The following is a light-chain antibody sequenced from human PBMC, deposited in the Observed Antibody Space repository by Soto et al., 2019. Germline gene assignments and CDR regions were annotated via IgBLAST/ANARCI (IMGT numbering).Light chain of an antibody. CDR1: EDISTW. Sequence: DIQMTQSPSSVSASVGDRVTITCRSSEDISTWLAWYQQKPGKAPKLLIYAASSLQSGVPSRFSGSGSGTDFTLTISSLQPEDIATYYCQQSNDLVSFGQGTRLEIK. V-gene: IGKV1-12*01. CDR2: AAS. CDR3: QQSNDLVS. J-gene: IGKJ5*01.